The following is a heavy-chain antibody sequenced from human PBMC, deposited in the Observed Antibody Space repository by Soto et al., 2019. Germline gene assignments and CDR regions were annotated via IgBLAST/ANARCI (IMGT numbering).Heavy chain of an antibody. D-gene: IGHD5-18*01. CDR1: GFTFSTYG. J-gene: IGHJ6*02. Sequence: GGSLRLSCAASGFTFSTYGMHWVRQPPGKGLEWVAVIWYDGSNEYYAESVKGRFTISRDNSKNSLYLQMNSLRVEDTAVYYCARDPDTALVAFYFYGMDVWGQGTTVTVSS. CDR3: ARDPDTALVAFYFYGMDV. CDR2: IWYDGSNE. V-gene: IGHV3-33*01.